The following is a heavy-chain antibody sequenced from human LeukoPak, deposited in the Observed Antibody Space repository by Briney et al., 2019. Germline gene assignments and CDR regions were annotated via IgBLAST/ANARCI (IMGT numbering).Heavy chain of an antibody. CDR3: ARDFLDRDAFDY. J-gene: IGHJ3*01. CDR1: GGSISSGGYS. CDR2: IYDSGST. Sequence: TLSLTCAASGGSISSGGYSWSCIRQPPGKGLEGIGYIYDSGSTYYNSSLKSRVTLSVDTDKNQYSLNLSSVTAADAAMYYCARDFLDRDAFDYWGQGTMVTVSS. V-gene: IGHV4-30-2*01. D-gene: IGHD3/OR15-3a*01.